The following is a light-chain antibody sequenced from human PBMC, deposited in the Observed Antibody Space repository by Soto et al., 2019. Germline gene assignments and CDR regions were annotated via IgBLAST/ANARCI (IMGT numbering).Light chain of an antibody. V-gene: IGKV1-5*01. CDR2: DAS. J-gene: IGKJ5*01. Sequence: DIQMTQSPSTLSASVGDSVTITCRASQRVTTWLAWYQQRPGKAPKLLIHDASTLHSGVPSRFSGSGSGTEFTLTISSLQPDDFATYYCQQANSFPITFGQGTRLEIK. CDR1: QRVTTW. CDR3: QQANSFPIT.